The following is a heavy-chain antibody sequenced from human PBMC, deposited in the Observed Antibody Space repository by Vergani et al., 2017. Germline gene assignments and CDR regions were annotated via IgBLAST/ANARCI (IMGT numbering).Heavy chain of an antibody. Sequence: QVQLQESGPGLVKPSETLSLTCTVSGGSISSYYWSWIRQPPGKGLEWSGYIYYSGSTNYNPSLKSRVTISGDTSKNQFSLKLSSVTAADTAVYYCARDGYSYGYFDYWGQGTLVTVSS. CDR3: ARDGYSYGYFDY. J-gene: IGHJ4*02. V-gene: IGHV4-59*01. CDR1: GGSISSYY. D-gene: IGHD5-18*01. CDR2: IYYSGST.